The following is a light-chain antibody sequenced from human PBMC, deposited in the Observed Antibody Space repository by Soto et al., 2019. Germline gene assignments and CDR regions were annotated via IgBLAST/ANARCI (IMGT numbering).Light chain of an antibody. CDR1: ISDVGGYNF. V-gene: IGLV2-14*03. CDR3: SSFTGSNYV. Sequence: QSALTQPASVSGSPGQSITISSTGAISDVGGYNFVSWYQQYPGKAPKLMICDVSNRPSGVSNRFSGSKSGNTASLTISGLQAEDEADYYCSSFTGSNYVFGTGTKVTVL. CDR2: DVS. J-gene: IGLJ1*01.